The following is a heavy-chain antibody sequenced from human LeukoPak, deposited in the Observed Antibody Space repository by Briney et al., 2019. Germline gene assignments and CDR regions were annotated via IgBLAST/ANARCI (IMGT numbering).Heavy chain of an antibody. J-gene: IGHJ6*03. Sequence: GGSLRLSCAASGFTFSSYGMHWVRQAPGKGLEWVAVIWYDGSNKYYADSEKGRFTISRDNSKNTLYMQMNSLRAEETAVYYCARDLNSGSYYYMDVWGKGTTVTVFS. CDR3: ARDLNSGSYYYMDV. CDR2: IWYDGSNK. V-gene: IGHV3-33*01. CDR1: GFTFSSYG. D-gene: IGHD1-26*01.